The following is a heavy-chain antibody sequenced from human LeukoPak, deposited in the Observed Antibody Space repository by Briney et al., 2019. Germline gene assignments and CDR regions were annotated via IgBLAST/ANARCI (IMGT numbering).Heavy chain of an antibody. CDR1: GYSFTSYW. CDR3: ARLPAKWATVTTGWYFDL. J-gene: IGHJ2*01. D-gene: IGHD4-17*01. Sequence: GESLKISCKGSGYSFTSYWIGWVRQMPGKGLEWLGIIYPGDSDTRYSPSFQGQVTISADKSISTAYLQWSSLKASDTAMYYCARLPAKWATVTTGWYFDLWGRGTLVTVSS. V-gene: IGHV5-51*01. CDR2: IYPGDSDT.